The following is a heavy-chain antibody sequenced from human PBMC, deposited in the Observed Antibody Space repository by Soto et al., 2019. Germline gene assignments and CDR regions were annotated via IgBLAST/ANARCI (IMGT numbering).Heavy chain of an antibody. V-gene: IGHV1-69*01. CDR2: IIPIFGTA. Sequence: QVQLVQSGAEVKKPGSSVKVSCKASGGTFSSYAISWVRQAPGQGLEWMGGIIPIFGTANYAQKFQGRVTITADESTSTAYMELSSLRSEDTAVYYCARVGRGYYGSGSPNWFDPWGQGTLVTVSS. CDR1: GGTFSSYA. J-gene: IGHJ5*02. CDR3: ARVGRGYYGSGSPNWFDP. D-gene: IGHD3-10*01.